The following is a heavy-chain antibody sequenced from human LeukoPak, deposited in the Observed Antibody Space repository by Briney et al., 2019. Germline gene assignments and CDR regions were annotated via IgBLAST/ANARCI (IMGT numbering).Heavy chain of an antibody. D-gene: IGHD5-24*01. CDR1: GGSISSYY. CDR3: ARAAREMATTPDFDY. Sequence: SETLSLTCTVSGGSISSYYWSWSRQPPGKGLEWIGYIYYSGSTNYNPSLKSRVTISVDTSKNQFSLKLSSVTAADTAVYYCARAAREMATTPDFDYWGQGTLVTVSS. J-gene: IGHJ4*02. CDR2: IYYSGST. V-gene: IGHV4-59*01.